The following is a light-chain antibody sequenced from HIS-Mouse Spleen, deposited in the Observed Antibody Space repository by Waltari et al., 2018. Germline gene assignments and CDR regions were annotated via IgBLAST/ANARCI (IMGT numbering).Light chain of an antibody. Sequence: QSALTQPASVSGSPGQSIPISCTGTSSDVGGYNYVPWYQQHPGKAPQLMIYEVSNRPSGVSNRFSGSKSGNTASLTISGLQAEDEADYYCSSYTSSSTWVFGGGTKLTVL. CDR3: SSYTSSSTWV. J-gene: IGLJ3*02. CDR1: SSDVGGYNY. V-gene: IGLV2-14*01. CDR2: EVS.